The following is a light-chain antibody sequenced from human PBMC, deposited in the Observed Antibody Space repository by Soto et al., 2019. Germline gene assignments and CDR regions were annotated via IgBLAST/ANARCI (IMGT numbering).Light chain of an antibody. J-gene: IGKJ4*01. CDR3: QQYGSSPS. V-gene: IGKV3D-20*01. CDR1: QSVSSSY. CDR2: DAS. Sequence: EIVLTQYPGTLSLSPGERATLSCRASQSVSSSYLAWYQQKPGLAPRLLIYDASSRATGISDRFSGSGSGTDFTLTISRLEPEDFAVYYCQQYGSSPSFGGGTKVDI.